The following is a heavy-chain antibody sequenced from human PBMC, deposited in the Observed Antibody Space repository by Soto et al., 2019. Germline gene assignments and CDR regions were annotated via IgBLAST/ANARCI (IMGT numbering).Heavy chain of an antibody. Sequence: EVQLVESGGGLVQPGESLRLSCAASGLTFRSYWMHWVRQAPGKGLVWVSRINTDGSVAMYVDSVKGRFTISRDNAKNTLYLHMNRLRAEDTAVYYCVRDMQLWRLDAWGHGTLVTVSS. V-gene: IGHV3-74*03. CDR1: GLTFRSYW. CDR3: VRDMQLWRLDA. CDR2: INTDGSVA. J-gene: IGHJ5*01. D-gene: IGHD2-21*01.